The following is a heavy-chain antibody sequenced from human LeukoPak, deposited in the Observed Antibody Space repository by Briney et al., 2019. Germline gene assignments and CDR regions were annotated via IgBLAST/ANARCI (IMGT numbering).Heavy chain of an antibody. CDR2: ISAYNGNT. V-gene: IGHV1-18*01. CDR1: GYTFTSYG. CDR3: ARALLRIAAHLGAFDY. J-gene: IGHJ4*02. D-gene: IGHD6-13*01. Sequence: ASVNVSCKASGYTFTSYGSSWVRQAPGQGLEWMGWISAYNGNTNYAQKLQGRVTMTTDTSTSTAYMELRSLRSDDTAVYYCARALLRIAAHLGAFDYWGQGTLVTVSS.